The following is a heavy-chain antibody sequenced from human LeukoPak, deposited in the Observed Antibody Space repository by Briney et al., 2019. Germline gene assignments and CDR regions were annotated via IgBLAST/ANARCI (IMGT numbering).Heavy chain of an antibody. Sequence: ASVKVSCKASGYTFTSSDINWVRQATGQGLEWMGWMNPNSGNTGYAQKFQGRVTMTRNTSISTAFMVLSSLRSEDTAVYYCARVTTRPRRHLDYWGQGTLVTVSS. V-gene: IGHV1-8*01. CDR2: MNPNSGNT. CDR3: ARVTTRPRRHLDY. D-gene: IGHD6-6*01. J-gene: IGHJ4*02. CDR1: GYTFTSSD.